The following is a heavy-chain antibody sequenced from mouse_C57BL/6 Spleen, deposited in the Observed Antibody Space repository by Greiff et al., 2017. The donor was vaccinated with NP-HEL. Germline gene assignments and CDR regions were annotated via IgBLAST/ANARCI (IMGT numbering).Heavy chain of an antibody. CDR1: GFTFSSYA. CDR2: ISSGGDYI. Sequence: EVQLVESGEGLVKPGGSLKLSCAASGFTFSSYAMSWVRQTPEKRLEWVAYISSGGDYIYYADTVKGRFTISRDNARNTLYLQMSSLKSEDTAMYYCTRDDGYDGASAWVAYWGQGTLVTVSA. CDR3: TRDDGYDGASAWVAY. V-gene: IGHV5-9-1*02. J-gene: IGHJ3*01. D-gene: IGHD2-2*01.